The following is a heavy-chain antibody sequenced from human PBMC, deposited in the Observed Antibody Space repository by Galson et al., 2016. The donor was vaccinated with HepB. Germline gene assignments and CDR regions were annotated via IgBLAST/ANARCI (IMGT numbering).Heavy chain of an antibody. CDR2: ISGYNGNT. Sequence: SVKVSCKASGYTFTSYGISWVRLAPGQGLEWMGWISGYNGNTNYARKFQGRVTLTTNTSTSTAYMELRSLRSDDTAVYYCARDIVLMVFSADYYYYGTDVWGQGTTVTVSS. V-gene: IGHV1-18*01. D-gene: IGHD2-8*01. CDR3: ARDIVLMVFSADYYYYGTDV. J-gene: IGHJ6*02. CDR1: GYTFTSYG.